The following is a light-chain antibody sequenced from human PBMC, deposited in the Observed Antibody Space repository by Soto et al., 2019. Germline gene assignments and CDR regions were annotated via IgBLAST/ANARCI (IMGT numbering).Light chain of an antibody. Sequence: QSVLTQPASVSGSPGQSITISCTGSSRDVGAYNFVSWYQQHPGKVPRLMIFDVSSRPSGVSDRFSGSKSGNTASLTISGLQAEDEGDYYCSSYTSSSTHVFGSGTKLTVL. V-gene: IGLV2-14*03. CDR3: SSYTSSSTHV. CDR1: SRDVGAYNF. CDR2: DVS. J-gene: IGLJ1*01.